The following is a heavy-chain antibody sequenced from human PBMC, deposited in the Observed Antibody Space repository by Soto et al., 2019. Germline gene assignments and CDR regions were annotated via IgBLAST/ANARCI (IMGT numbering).Heavy chain of an antibody. V-gene: IGHV1-69*13. J-gene: IGHJ5*02. CDR1: GYTLTELS. Sequence: SVKVSCKVSGYTLTELSMHWVRQAPGQGLEWMGGIIPIFGTANYAQKFQGRVTITADESTSTAYMELSSLRSEDTAVYYCARDRSPLAVAGTDWFDPWGQGTLVTVSS. CDR2: IIPIFGTA. D-gene: IGHD6-19*01. CDR3: ARDRSPLAVAGTDWFDP.